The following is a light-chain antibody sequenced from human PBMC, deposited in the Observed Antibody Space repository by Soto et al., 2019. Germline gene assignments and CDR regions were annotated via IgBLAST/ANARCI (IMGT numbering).Light chain of an antibody. Sequence: TVITQSPTTLSVSHGERVTLSCRASQSINNKVAWYQQKPGQAPRLLIYGASTRATGISARFSGSGSGTEFTLTISSLQSEDFAVYYCQQYNNWPPITFAQGTRLEI. V-gene: IGKV3-15*01. CDR1: QSINNK. CDR3: QQYNNWPPIT. CDR2: GAS. J-gene: IGKJ5*01.